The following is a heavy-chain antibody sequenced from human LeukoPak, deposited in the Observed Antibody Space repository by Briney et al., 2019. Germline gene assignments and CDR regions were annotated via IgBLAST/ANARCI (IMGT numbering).Heavy chain of an antibody. Sequence: GGSLRLSCAASGFTFSTYSMHWVRQAPGKGLEWVAVISSDGSNKYYADSVKGRFTISRDNSKNSLYLQMNSLRAEDTAVYYCARSFVGTYDAFDIWGQGTMVTVSS. J-gene: IGHJ3*02. CDR2: ISSDGSNK. V-gene: IGHV3-30-3*01. CDR3: ARSFVGTYDAFDI. CDR1: GFTFSTYS. D-gene: IGHD2-21*01.